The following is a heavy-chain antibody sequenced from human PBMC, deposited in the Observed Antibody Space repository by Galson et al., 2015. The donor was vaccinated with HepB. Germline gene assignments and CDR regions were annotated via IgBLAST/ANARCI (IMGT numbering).Heavy chain of an antibody. CDR2: ISYDGSNK. CDR1: GFTFSSYA. CDR3: ARTLRDGYIYDAFDI. D-gene: IGHD5-24*01. Sequence: SLRLSCAASGFTFSSYAMHWVRQAPGKGLEWVAVISYDGSNKYYADSVKGRFTISRDNSKNTLYLQMNSLRAEDTAVYYCARTLRDGYIYDAFDIWGQGTMVTVSS. V-gene: IGHV3-30*04. J-gene: IGHJ3*02.